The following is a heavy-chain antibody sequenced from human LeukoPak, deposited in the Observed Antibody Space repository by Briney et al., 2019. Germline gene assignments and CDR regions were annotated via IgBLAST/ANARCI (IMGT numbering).Heavy chain of an antibody. CDR2: INPSGGST. CDR1: GYTFTSYY. V-gene: IGHV1-46*01. J-gene: IGHJ6*02. CDR3: ARDRLLRLQYGMDV. D-gene: IGHD2/OR15-2a*01. Sequence: ASVKVSCKASGYTFTSYYMHWVRQAPGQGLEWMGIINPSGGSTRYAQKFQGRVTMTSDTSTSTVYMELSSLRSEDTAVYYCARDRLLRLQYGMDVGGQGTTVTVSS.